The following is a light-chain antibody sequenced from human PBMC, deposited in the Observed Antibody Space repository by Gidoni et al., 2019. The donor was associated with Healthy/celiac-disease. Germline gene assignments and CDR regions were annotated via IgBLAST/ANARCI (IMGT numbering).Light chain of an antibody. CDR1: QSVSSY. Sequence: EIVLTQSPATLSLSPGERATLSCRASQSVSSYLAWYQQKPGQAPRLLIYDAANRATGIPARCSGSGSGRDFTLTSSSREPEDFAGYYCQQRSNWPRLTFGGGTKVEIK. CDR2: DAA. V-gene: IGKV3-11*02. CDR3: QQRSNWPRLT. J-gene: IGKJ4*01.